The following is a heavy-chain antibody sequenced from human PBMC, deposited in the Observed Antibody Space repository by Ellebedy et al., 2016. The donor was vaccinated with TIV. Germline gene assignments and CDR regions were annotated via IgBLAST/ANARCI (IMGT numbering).Heavy chain of an antibody. CDR1: GGTFNSYA. CDR3: ARDSNPEGDY. V-gene: IGHV1-46*02. J-gene: IGHJ4*02. CDR2: INPSGGST. Sequence: ASVKVSCKASGGTFNSYAITWVRQAPGQGLEWMGIINPSGGSTTYAQKFQGRVTMTRDRSTSTFYMELSSLRSEDTAVYYCARDSNPEGDYWGQGTLVTVSS.